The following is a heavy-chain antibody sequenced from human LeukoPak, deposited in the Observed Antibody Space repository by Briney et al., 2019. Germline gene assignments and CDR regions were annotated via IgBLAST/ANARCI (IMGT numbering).Heavy chain of an antibody. CDR2: INHSGST. V-gene: IGHV4-34*01. Sequence: SETLSLTCAVYGGSFSGYYWSWIRQPPGKGLEWIGEINHSGSTNYNPSLKSRVTISVDTSKNQFSLKLSSVTAADTAVYYCARGLGIAAAGTHDYWGQGTLVTVSS. CDR3: ARGLGIAAAGTHDY. CDR1: GGSFSGYY. D-gene: IGHD6-13*01. J-gene: IGHJ4*02.